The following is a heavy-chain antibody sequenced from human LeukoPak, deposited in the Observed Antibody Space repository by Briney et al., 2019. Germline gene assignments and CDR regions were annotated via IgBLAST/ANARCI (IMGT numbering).Heavy chain of an antibody. CDR3: ARDVTQQLDDAFDI. Sequence: GASVKVSCKASGYTFTSYGISWVRQAPGQGLESMGWISAYNGNTNYAQKLQGRVTMTTDTSTSTAYMELRSLRSDDTAVYYCARDVTQQLDDAFDIWGQGTMVTVSS. CDR1: GYTFTSYG. V-gene: IGHV1-18*01. J-gene: IGHJ3*02. D-gene: IGHD6-6*01. CDR2: ISAYNGNT.